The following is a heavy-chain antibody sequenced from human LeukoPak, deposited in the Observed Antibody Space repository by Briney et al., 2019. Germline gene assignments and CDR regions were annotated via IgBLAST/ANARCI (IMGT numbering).Heavy chain of an antibody. J-gene: IGHJ4*02. CDR1: GFTFSSYA. Sequence: PGGSLRLSCAASGFTFSSYAMSWVRQAPGKGLEWVSAISGSGGRTYYADSVKGRFTISTDNSKNTLYLQMNSLRAEDTAVYYCAKTAYYVFWSGSDYWGQGTLVTVSS. V-gene: IGHV3-23*01. CDR3: AKTAYYVFWSGSDY. CDR2: ISGSGGRT. D-gene: IGHD3-3*01.